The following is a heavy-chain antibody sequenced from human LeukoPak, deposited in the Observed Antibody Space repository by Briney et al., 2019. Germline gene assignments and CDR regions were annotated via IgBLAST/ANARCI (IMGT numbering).Heavy chain of an antibody. CDR2: IFPIFGTP. CDR3: ARICSSTSCYVDY. Sequence: ASVKVSCKASGYTFTNYAISWVRQAPGQGLEWVGGIFPIFGTPNYAQKFQGRVTIITDESTSTAYMELSSLRSEDTAVYYCARICSSTSCYVDYWGQGTLVTVSS. D-gene: IGHD2-2*01. V-gene: IGHV1-69*05. J-gene: IGHJ4*02. CDR1: GYTFTNYA.